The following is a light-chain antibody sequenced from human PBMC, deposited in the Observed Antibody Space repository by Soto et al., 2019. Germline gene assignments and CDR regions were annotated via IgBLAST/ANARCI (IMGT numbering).Light chain of an antibody. CDR3: QQRRNWPWLT. CDR1: QSVNNY. CDR2: DVS. V-gene: IGKV3-11*01. J-gene: IGKJ4*01. Sequence: EIVLTQSQATLSLSPGERATLSCRASQSVNNYLAWYQQRPGQAPRLLSYDVSNRATGIPARFSGSGSGTDFTLTISSLEPEDSAVYFCQQRRNWPWLTFGGGTRVEIK.